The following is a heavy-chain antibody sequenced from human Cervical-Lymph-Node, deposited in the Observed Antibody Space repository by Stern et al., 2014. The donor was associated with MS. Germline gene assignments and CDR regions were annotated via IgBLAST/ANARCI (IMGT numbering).Heavy chain of an antibody. J-gene: IGHJ6*02. CDR2: INSDGSST. CDR1: GFTFSSYW. V-gene: IGHV3-74*02. Sequence: EVQLVESGGGLVQPGGSLRLSCAASGFTFSSYWMHWVRQAPGKGLGWVSRINSDGSSTSYADSVKGRFTISRDNAKNTLYLQMNSLRAEDTAVYYCARVVVRHYYYYYGMDVWGQGTTVTVSS. D-gene: IGHD2-15*01. CDR3: ARVVVRHYYYYYGMDV.